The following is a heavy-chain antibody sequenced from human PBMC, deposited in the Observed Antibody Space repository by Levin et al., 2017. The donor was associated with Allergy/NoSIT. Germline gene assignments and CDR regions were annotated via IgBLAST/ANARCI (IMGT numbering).Heavy chain of an antibody. CDR2: TYYYLSKWYH. V-gene: IGHV6-1*01. CDR3: AREGGEYTSGWYKDGFDI. J-gene: IGHJ3*02. Sequence: SETLSLTCSISGASVSASSAAWNWIRQSPSRGLEWLGRTYYYLSKWYHDYAISVKSRMTITPDTSKNLFSLQLKSLTPDDTAIYYCAREGGEYTSGWYKDGFDIWGQGTTVSVSS. D-gene: IGHD6-19*01. CDR1: GASVSASSAA.